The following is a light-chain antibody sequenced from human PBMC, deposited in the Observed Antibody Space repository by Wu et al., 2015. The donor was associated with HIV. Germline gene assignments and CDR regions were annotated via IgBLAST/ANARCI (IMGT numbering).Light chain of an antibody. CDR3: QQYGSSPLT. CDR2: GAS. J-gene: IGKJ4*01. CDR1: QSVSSSY. V-gene: IGKV3-20*01. Sequence: ELVLTQSPGTLSLSPGERATLSCRASQSVSSSYLAWYQQKPGQAPGLLIYGASSRATGIPDRFSGSGSGTDFTLTISRLEPEDFAVYYCQQYGSSPLTFGGGTKVGIK.